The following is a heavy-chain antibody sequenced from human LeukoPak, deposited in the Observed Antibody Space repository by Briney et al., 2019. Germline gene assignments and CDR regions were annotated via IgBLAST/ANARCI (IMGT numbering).Heavy chain of an antibody. V-gene: IGHV4-39*07. CDR2: IYYSGST. D-gene: IGHD2-15*01. Sequence: SETLCLTCTVSGGSISSSSYYWGWIRQPPGKGLEWIGSIYYSGSTYYNPSLKSRVTISVDTSKNQFSLKLSSVTAADTAVYYCARGYCSGGSCYLYYYYYMDVWGKGTTVTVSS. J-gene: IGHJ6*03. CDR3: ARGYCSGGSCYLYYYYYMDV. CDR1: GGSISSSSYY.